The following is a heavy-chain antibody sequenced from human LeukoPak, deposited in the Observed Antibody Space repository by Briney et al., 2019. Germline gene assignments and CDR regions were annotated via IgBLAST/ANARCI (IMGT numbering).Heavy chain of an antibody. CDR2: ISGSGTTT. CDR1: GFTFSSYA. J-gene: IGHJ4*02. V-gene: IGHV3-23*01. Sequence: GGSLRLSCAASGFTFSSYAMSWVRQASGKGPEWVSAISGSGTTTYYADSVKGRFTISRDNSKNTLYLQMNSLRAEDTAVYYCAKASSSWSQYDYWGQGTLVPVSS. CDR3: AKASSSWSQYDY. D-gene: IGHD6-13*01.